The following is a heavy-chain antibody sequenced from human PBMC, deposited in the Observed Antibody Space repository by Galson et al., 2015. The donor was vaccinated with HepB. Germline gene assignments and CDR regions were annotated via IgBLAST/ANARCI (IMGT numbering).Heavy chain of an antibody. CDR1: EFTFSSYA. CDR3: ARSSYYDSSGYLRGFDY. Sequence: SLRLSCAASEFTFSSYAMHWVRQPPGKGLEWVAFISYDGSNTYYADSVKGRFTVSRDNSRDTLYLQMNSQRAEDTAVYYCARSSYYDSSGYLRGFDYWGQGTLVTVSS. J-gene: IGHJ4*02. D-gene: IGHD3-22*01. V-gene: IGHV3-30-3*01. CDR2: ISYDGSNT.